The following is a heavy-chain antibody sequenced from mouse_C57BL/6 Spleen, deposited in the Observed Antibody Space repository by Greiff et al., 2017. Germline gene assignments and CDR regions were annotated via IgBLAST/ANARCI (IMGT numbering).Heavy chain of an antibody. CDR3: ARRKDDYDDFFDY. CDR2: IYWDDDT. Sequence: QVTLKVSGPGILQSSQTLSLTCSFSGFSLSTSGMGVSWIRQPSGKGLEWLAHIYWDDDTRYNPSLKSRRTFTKDTSRTQVFLKITSGDTADTATYYCARRKDDYDDFFDYWGQGTTLTVSS. CDR1: GFSLSTSGMG. J-gene: IGHJ2*01. V-gene: IGHV8-12*01. D-gene: IGHD2-4*01.